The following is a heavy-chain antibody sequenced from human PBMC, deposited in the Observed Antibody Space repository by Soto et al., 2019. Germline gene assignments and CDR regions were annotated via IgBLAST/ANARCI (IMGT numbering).Heavy chain of an antibody. CDR1: GFTFSSHV. D-gene: IGHD4-17*01. J-gene: IGHJ4*02. CDR2: INSGSTSI. V-gene: IGHV3-48*01. CDR3: LNGDYY. Sequence: EEQLVESGGGLVQPGGSLRLSCAASGFTFSSHVMYWVRQAPGKGLEWVSSINSGSTSIYYADSVKGRFTISRYNGKNSLYLQMSSLRADDTAVYYCLNGDYYVGQGTLVTVSS.